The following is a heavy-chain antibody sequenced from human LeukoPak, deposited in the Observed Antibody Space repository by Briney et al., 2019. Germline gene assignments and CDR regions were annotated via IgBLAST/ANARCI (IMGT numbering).Heavy chain of an antibody. CDR3: AKGSSGYFFDH. CDR1: GFNLGSYG. J-gene: IGHJ4*02. D-gene: IGHD3-22*01. V-gene: IGHV3-23*01. CDR2: ISNDGGGT. Sequence: PGGSLRLSCAASGFNLGSYGMSGVRQAPGKGLEWVSSISNDGGGTFSADSVRGRFTISRDNSKNTLFLQMDSLRAEDTALYFCAKGSSGYFFDHWGQGSLVTVSS.